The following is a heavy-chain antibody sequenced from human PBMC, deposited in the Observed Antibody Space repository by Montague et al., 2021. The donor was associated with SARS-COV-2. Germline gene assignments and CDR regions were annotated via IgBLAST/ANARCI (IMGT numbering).Heavy chain of an antibody. V-gene: IGHV4-39*01. Sequence: SETLSLTCTVSGGSVSSRRYYWGWIRQPPGQGLEWIGSIYYSGSTHYNPSLKIRVTISVDTSKNRFSLKLSSVTAAATAVYYCARRGDYGGPRFDYWGQGTLVSVSS. D-gene: IGHD4-23*01. CDR3: ARRGDYGGPRFDY. J-gene: IGHJ4*02. CDR1: GGSVSSRRYY. CDR2: IYYSGST.